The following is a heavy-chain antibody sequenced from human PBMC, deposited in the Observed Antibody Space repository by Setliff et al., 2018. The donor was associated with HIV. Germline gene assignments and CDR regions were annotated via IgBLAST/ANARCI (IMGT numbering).Heavy chain of an antibody. D-gene: IGHD3-3*01. V-gene: IGHV1-8*03. CDR2: MNPKSGKT. J-gene: IGHJ6*03. CDR3: ARGFYDFFYNYYMDV. CDR1: GYSFTNYD. Sequence: ASVKVSCKASGYSFTNYDINWVRQANGQGLEWMGWMNPKSGKTGYAQKFQGRVTITRNTSISTVYMDLDSLRSDDAAVYYCARGFYDFFYNYYMDVWGKGTTVTVS.